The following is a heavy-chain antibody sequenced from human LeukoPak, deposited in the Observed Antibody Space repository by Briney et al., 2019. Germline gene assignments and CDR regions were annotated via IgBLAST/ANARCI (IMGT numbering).Heavy chain of an antibody. D-gene: IGHD3-22*01. J-gene: IGHJ4*02. CDR2: IYSGGSR. CDR1: GFTVSSNY. V-gene: IGHV3-53*01. Sequence: GGSLRLSCAASGFTVSSNYMSWVRQAPGKGLEWVSVIYSGGSRYYADSVKGRFTISRDNAKNSLYLQMNSLRAEDTAVYYCARDLRSSGYYAFDYWGQGTLVTVSS. CDR3: ARDLRSSGYYAFDY.